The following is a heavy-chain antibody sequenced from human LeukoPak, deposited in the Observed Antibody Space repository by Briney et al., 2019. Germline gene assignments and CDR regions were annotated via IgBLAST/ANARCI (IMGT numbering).Heavy chain of an antibody. CDR2: ISGSGGST. Sequence: GGSLRLSCAASGFTFSSYSMNWVRQAPGKGLEWVSAISGSGGSTYYADSVKGRFTISRDNSKNTLYLQMNSLRAEDTAVYYCAKAPSNRAGDGVDYWGQGTLVTVSS. V-gene: IGHV3-23*01. J-gene: IGHJ4*02. D-gene: IGHD1-14*01. CDR3: AKAPSNRAGDGVDY. CDR1: GFTFSSYS.